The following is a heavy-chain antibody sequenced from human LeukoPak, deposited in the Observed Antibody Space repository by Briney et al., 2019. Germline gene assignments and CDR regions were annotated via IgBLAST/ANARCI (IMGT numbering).Heavy chain of an antibody. V-gene: IGHV4-31*03. D-gene: IGHD1-26*01. CDR1: GGSISSGGYY. J-gene: IGHJ6*02. CDR2: IYYSGNT. Sequence: YPSETLSLTCTVSGGSISSGGYYWSWIRQHPGKGLEWIGYIYYSGNTYSNPSLKSRVTISVDTSKNQFSLKLSSVTAADTAVYYCARDEGRLEWELLKLNYYYGMDVWGQGTTVTVSS. CDR3: ARDEGRLEWELLKLNYYYGMDV.